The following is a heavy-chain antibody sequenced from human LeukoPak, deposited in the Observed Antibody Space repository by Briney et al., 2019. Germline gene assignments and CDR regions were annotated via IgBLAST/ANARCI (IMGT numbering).Heavy chain of an antibody. CDR2: ISYDGSNK. J-gene: IGHJ1*01. CDR1: GFTFSGYA. V-gene: IGHV3-30-3*01. D-gene: IGHD6-19*01. CDR3: ARAEDSSGWYFLY. Sequence: GGSLRLSCAASGFTFSGYAMHWVRQAPGKGLEWVAVISYDGSNKYYADSVEGRFTISRDNSKNTLYLQMNSLRAEDTAVYYCARAEDSSGWYFLYWGQGTLVTVSS.